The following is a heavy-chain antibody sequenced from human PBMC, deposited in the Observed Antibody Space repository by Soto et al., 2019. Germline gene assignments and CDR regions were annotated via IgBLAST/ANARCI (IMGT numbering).Heavy chain of an antibody. V-gene: IGHV1-69*01. CDR2: IIPIFGTA. CDR1: GGTFSSYA. J-gene: IGHJ6*02. Sequence: QVQLVQSGAEVKKPGSSVKVSCKASGGTFSSYAISWVRQAPGQGLEWMGGIIPIFGTANYAQKFRGRVTITADESTSTAYMELSSLRSEDTAVYYCARDQSVERHHYYYYYGMDVWGQGTTVTVSS. CDR3: ARDQSVERHHYYYYYGMDV.